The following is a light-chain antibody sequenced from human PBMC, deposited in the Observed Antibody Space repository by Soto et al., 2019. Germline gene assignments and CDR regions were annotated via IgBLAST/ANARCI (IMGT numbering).Light chain of an antibody. CDR1: TSNIGNNY. Sequence: QSVLTQPPSVSAAPGQKVTVSCSGSTSNIGNNYVSWYQQYPGKAPKLIIYEVNNRPSGVSGRFSGSKSDTTAYLTISGLQAEDEADYYCSSYSDSDTKVFGTGTKLTVL. J-gene: IGLJ1*01. CDR2: EVN. CDR3: SSYSDSDTKV. V-gene: IGLV2-14*03.